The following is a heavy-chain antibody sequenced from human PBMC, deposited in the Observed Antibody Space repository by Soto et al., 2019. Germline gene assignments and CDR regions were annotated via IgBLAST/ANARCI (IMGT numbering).Heavy chain of an antibody. Sequence: PGGSLRLSCEASGFPSSTYWMSWVRQAPGKGLEWVANINQDGSEKYYVDSVKGRFTISRDNAKNSLYLQMNSLRAEDTAVYYCARAPRVVVAAGLLWYFDLWGRGTLVTVSS. V-gene: IGHV3-7*01. J-gene: IGHJ2*01. CDR3: ARAPRVVVAAGLLWYFDL. CDR2: INQDGSEK. D-gene: IGHD2-15*01. CDR1: GFPSSTYW.